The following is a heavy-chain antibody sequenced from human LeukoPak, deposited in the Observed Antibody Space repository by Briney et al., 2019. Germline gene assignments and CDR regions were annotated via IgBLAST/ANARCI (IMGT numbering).Heavy chain of an antibody. D-gene: IGHD6-13*01. V-gene: IGHV3-7*01. Sequence: PGGSLRLSCAASGFTFSRYWMSWVRQAPGKGLEWVANIKQDGSEKYYVDSVKGRFTISRDNANNSLYLQMNSLRAENTAVYYCAKDSYSKGDFWGQGVLVTVSS. CDR3: AKDSYSKGDF. CDR2: IKQDGSEK. J-gene: IGHJ4*02. CDR1: GFTFSRYW.